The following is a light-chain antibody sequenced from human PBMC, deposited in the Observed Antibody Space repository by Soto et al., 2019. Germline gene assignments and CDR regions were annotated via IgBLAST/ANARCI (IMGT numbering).Light chain of an antibody. V-gene: IGLV2-18*01. CDR2: EAS. J-gene: IGLJ1*01. CDR1: STDFVSYNR. CDR3: SLYTSENTYV. Sequence: QSVLTQPPSVSGSPGQSVTISCTGTSTDFVSYNRVSWYQQPPGTAPKLIIYEASNRPSGVPDRFSGSKSGNPAPLTISGLQAADEADYYCSLYTSENTYVFGTGAKVTVL.